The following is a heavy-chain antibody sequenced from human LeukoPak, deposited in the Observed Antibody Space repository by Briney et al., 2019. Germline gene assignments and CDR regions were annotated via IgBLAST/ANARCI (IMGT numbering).Heavy chain of an antibody. Sequence: GGSLRLSCAASGFTFTSYTMYWVRQAPGKGLEWVAFTNYDGSDRCYADSVKGRFTVSRDNPKNTLYLQMNSLRTEDTAVYYCAKDLPDRYSLEYWGQGTMVTVPS. J-gene: IGHJ4*02. CDR3: AKDLPDRYSLEY. V-gene: IGHV3-30*02. CDR2: TNYDGSDR. D-gene: IGHD2-15*01. CDR1: GFTFTSYT.